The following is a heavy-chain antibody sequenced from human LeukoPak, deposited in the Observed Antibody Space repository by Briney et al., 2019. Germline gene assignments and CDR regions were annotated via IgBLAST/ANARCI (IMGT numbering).Heavy chain of an antibody. J-gene: IGHJ6*02. CDR2: ISASGGST. CDR3: AKYVSAKGPPYALDV. D-gene: IGHD2/OR15-2a*01. Sequence: GGSLRLSCAASGFTVSSNYMSWVRQAPGKGLEWVSGISASGGSTWYADSVKGRFTISRDNSKNTLYLQMHSLRAEDTAVYYCAKYVSAKGPPYALDVWGQGTTVTVSS. V-gene: IGHV3-23*01. CDR1: GFTVSSNY.